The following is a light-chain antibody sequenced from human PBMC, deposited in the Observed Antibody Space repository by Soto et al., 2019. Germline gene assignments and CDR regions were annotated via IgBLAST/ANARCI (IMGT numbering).Light chain of an antibody. CDR3: QQYDSDPWT. J-gene: IGKJ1*01. V-gene: IGKV1-5*01. CDR2: AAS. CDR1: QTINRW. Sequence: DIQMTQSPSTLSASVGDRVTITCRASQTINRWLAWYQQKPGKAPELLIYAASSLESGVPSRFSGSRSGTDFPLTISSLQPDDFATYYCQQYDSDPWTFGQVTKVEV.